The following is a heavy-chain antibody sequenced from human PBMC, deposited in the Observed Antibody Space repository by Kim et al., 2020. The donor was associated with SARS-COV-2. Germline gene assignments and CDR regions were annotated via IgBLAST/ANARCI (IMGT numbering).Heavy chain of an antibody. CDR1: GFTFSSYA. CDR2: ISGSGGST. V-gene: IGHV3-23*01. Sequence: GGSLRLSCAASGFTFSSYAMSWVRQAPGKGLEWVSAISGSGGSTYYADSVKGRFTISRDNSKNTLYLQMNSLRAEDTAVYYCAKDLSWGVHTSCYYWGQGTLVTVSS. CDR3: AKDLSWGVHTSCYY. D-gene: IGHD2-2*01. J-gene: IGHJ4*02.